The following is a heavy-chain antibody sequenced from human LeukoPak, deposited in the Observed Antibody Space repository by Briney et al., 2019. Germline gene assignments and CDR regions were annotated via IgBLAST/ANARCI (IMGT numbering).Heavy chain of an antibody. J-gene: IGHJ6*02. Sequence: GGSLRLSCAASGFTFSSYAMSWVRQAPGKGLEWVSAISGSGGSTYYADSVKGRFTISRDNSKNTLYLQMNSLRAEDTAVYYCAKPGNLLGSSSSLGSYYYYYGMDVWGQGTTVTVSS. V-gene: IGHV3-23*01. CDR3: AKPGNLLGSSSSLGSYYYYYGMDV. CDR2: ISGSGGST. D-gene: IGHD6-6*01. CDR1: GFTFSSYA.